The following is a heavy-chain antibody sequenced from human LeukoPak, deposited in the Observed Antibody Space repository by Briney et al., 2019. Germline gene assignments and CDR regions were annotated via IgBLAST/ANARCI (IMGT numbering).Heavy chain of an antibody. Sequence: PSETLSLTCAVYGGSFSGYYWSWIRQPPGKGLEWIGEINHSGSTNYNPSLKSRVTISVDTSKNQFSLKLSSVTAADTAVYYCARVQGQLWSRNYYYYYMDVWGKGTTVTVSS. CDR2: INHSGST. J-gene: IGHJ6*03. D-gene: IGHD5-18*01. CDR3: ARVQGQLWSRNYYYYYMDV. V-gene: IGHV4-34*01. CDR1: GGSFSGYY.